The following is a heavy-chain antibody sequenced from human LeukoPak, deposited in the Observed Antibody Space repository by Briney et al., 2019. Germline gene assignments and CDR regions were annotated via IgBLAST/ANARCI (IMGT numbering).Heavy chain of an antibody. V-gene: IGHV4-38-2*02. CDR1: GDSITYFY. D-gene: IGHD2/OR15-2a*01. CDR3: ARELENTVYNY. Sequence: SETLSLTCSVSGDSITYFYWSWIRQPPGKGLEWIGSIYHSGSTYYNPSLKSRVTISVDTSKNQFSLKLSSVTAADTAVYYCARELENTVYNYWGQGTLVTVSS. CDR2: IYHSGST. J-gene: IGHJ4*02.